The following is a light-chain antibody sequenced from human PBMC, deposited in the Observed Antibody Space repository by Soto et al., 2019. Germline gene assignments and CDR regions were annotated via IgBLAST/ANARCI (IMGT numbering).Light chain of an antibody. CDR1: QPISRY. V-gene: IGKV1-39*01. CDR2: AAS. Sequence: DIQMTQYTSSLSASVGDRVTITCRASQPISRYLNWYQQKPGKAPKLLMFAASSLQSGVPSRFSGTGSGTEFTLTINSLQADDFAPYYCQLHNSFLITFCQVTRLEIK. J-gene: IGKJ5*01. CDR3: QLHNSFLIT.